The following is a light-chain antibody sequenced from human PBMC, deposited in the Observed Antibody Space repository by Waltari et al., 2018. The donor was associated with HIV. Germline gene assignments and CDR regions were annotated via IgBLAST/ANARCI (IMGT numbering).Light chain of an antibody. J-gene: IGKJ2*01. CDR1: QSLTHSDGKTY. CDR3: RQSLQLPPT. CDR2: QVS. V-gene: IGKV2D-29*01. Sequence: EIVLTQAPPSLSVAPGQPATISCKSSQSLTHSDGKTYLYWYLQRPGQPPQLLIYQVSTRFSGVPDRFSGSGTWPFFTLRISRVEPEDAGTYYYRQSLQLPPTFGQGTRLDIK.